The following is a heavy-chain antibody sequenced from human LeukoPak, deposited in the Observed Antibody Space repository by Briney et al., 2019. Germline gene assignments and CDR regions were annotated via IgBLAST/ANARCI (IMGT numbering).Heavy chain of an antibody. CDR3: AARSVERYSSSWHPTKYYFDY. CDR2: IVVGSGNT. CDR1: GFTFTSSA. V-gene: IGHV1-58*02. Sequence: EASVKVSCKASGFTFTSSAMQWVRQARGQRLEWIGWIVVGSGNTNYAQKFQERVTITRDMSTSTAYMELSSLRSEDTAVYYCAARSVERYSSSWHPTKYYFDYWGQGTLVTVSS. J-gene: IGHJ4*02. D-gene: IGHD6-13*01.